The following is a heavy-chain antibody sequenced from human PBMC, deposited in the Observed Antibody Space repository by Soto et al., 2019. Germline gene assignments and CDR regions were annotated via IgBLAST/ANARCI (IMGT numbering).Heavy chain of an antibody. J-gene: IGHJ4*02. CDR2: ISGTGGST. Sequence: EVQLLESGGGLVQPGGSLRLSCAASGLTFSNYVLSWVRPSPGKGLEWVSDISGTGGSTYYADYGKGRFTISRDNSKNTLYVQMNSLRVDDTAVYYCAKEGNRVRGPDYWGQGTLVTVSS. CDR1: GLTFSNYV. CDR3: AKEGNRVRGPDY. V-gene: IGHV3-23*01. D-gene: IGHD3-10*01.